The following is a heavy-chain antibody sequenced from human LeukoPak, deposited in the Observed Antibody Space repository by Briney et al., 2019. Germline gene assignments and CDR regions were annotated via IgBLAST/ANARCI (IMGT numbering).Heavy chain of an antibody. CDR2: IIPIFGTA. J-gene: IGHJ6*03. D-gene: IGHD6-25*01. CDR3: ARGRRSQYYYYYYMDV. CDR1: GGTFSSYA. Sequence: PVKVSCKASGGTFSSYAISWVRQAPGQGLEWMGRIIPIFGTANYAQKFQGRVTITTDESTSTAYMELSSLRSEDTAVYYCARGRRSQYYYYYYMDVWGKGTTVTVSS. V-gene: IGHV1-69*05.